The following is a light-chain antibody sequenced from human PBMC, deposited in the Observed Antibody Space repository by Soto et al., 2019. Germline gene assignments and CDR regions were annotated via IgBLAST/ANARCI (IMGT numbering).Light chain of an antibody. J-gene: IGLJ1*01. CDR1: STDVGSYDL. CDR2: EDT. Sequence: QSVLTQPASVSGSPGQSITISRTGTSTDVGSYDLVSWYQQHPGKAPKLLIYEDTKRPSGVSYRFSASKSGNTASLTISGLQTEDEADYYCCSYTTTASSVFGSGTKV. CDR3: CSYTTTASSV. V-gene: IGLV2-23*01.